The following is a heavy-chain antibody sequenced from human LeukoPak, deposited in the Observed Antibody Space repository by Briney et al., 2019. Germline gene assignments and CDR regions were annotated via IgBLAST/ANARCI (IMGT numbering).Heavy chain of an antibody. J-gene: IGHJ4*02. V-gene: IGHV3-7*01. CDR3: ARDSAGNDY. Sequence: GGSLRLSCEASGFTFSTYWFSWVRQAPGKGLEWVANIKQDGSEKYYVDSVKGRFTISRDNAKNSLYLQMNSLRAEDTAMYYCARDSAGNDYWGQGTLVTVSS. D-gene: IGHD6-13*01. CDR2: IKQDGSEK. CDR1: GFTFSTYW.